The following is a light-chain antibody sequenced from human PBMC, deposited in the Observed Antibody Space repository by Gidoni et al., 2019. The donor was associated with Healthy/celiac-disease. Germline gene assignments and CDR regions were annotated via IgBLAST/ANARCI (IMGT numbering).Light chain of an antibody. CDR1: QSVSSSY. J-gene: IGKJ1*01. CDR2: GAS. Sequence: IVLTPSPGTLSLSPGERATLSCRASQSVSSSYLAWYQQKPGQAPRLLIYGASSRATGIPDRFSGSGSGTDFTLTISRLEPEDFAVYYCQQYGSSPPWTFGQXTKVEIK. CDR3: QQYGSSPPWT. V-gene: IGKV3-20*01.